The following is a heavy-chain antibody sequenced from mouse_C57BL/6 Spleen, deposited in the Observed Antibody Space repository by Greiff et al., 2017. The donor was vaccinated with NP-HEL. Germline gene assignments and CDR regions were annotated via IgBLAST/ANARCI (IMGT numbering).Heavy chain of an antibody. V-gene: IGHV5-17*01. CDR1: GFTFSDYG. Sequence: EVKVEESGGGLVKPGGSLKLSCAASGFTFSDYGMHWVRQAPEKGLEWVAYISSGSSTIYYVDTVKGRFTISRDNAKNTLFLQMTSLRSEDTAMYYCARGDYYAMDYWGQGTSVTVSS. CDR3: ARGDYYAMDY. J-gene: IGHJ4*01. CDR2: ISSGSSTI.